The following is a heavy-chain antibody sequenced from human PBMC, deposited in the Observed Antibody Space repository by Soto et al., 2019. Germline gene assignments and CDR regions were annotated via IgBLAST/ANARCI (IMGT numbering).Heavy chain of an antibody. J-gene: IGHJ6*02. D-gene: IGHD3-22*01. Sequence: GGSLRLSCAASGITFSSFAMSWVRQAPGKGLEWVSIISGTGDNTYYADSVKVRFTISRDNSKNTVYLQMNSLRAEDTAVYYCAKKNYDSSGYSDVWGQGTTVTVSS. CDR1: GITFSSFA. CDR3: AKKNYDSSGYSDV. V-gene: IGHV3-23*01. CDR2: ISGTGDNT.